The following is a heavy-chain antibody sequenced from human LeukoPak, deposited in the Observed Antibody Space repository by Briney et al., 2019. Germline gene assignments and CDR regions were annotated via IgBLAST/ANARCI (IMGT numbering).Heavy chain of an antibody. Sequence: GASVKVSCKASGYTFTGYYMHWVRQAPGQGLEWMGWINPNSGGTNYAQKFQGRVTMTRDTSISTAYMELSRLRSDDTAVYYCARLDVDIVATISCSNAFDYWGQGTLVTVSS. D-gene: IGHD5-12*01. V-gene: IGHV1-2*02. CDR1: GYTFTGYY. J-gene: IGHJ4*02. CDR2: INPNSGGT. CDR3: ARLDVDIVATISCSNAFDY.